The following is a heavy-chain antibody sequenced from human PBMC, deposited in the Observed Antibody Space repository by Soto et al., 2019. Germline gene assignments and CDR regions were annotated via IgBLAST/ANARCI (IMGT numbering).Heavy chain of an antibody. J-gene: IGHJ4*02. Sequence: GGSLRLSCAGSGFTFSSYGIHWVRQAPGKGLEWVALISYDGGNEKYTESVKDRFTISRDDSHNVAYLQMSSLRTEDTAMYYCAKDRYSGTYPTDFDYWGQGSLVTVS. D-gene: IGHD1-26*01. CDR3: AKDRYSGTYPTDFDY. CDR2: ISYDGGNE. CDR1: GFTFSSYG. V-gene: IGHV3-30*18.